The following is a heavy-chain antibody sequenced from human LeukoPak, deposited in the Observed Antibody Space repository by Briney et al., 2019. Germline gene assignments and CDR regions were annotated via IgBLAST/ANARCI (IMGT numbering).Heavy chain of an antibody. D-gene: IGHD6-19*01. CDR2: ISSSGGTT. J-gene: IGHJ4*02. Sequence: GGSLRLSCAASGSTFSDYYMTWIRQAPGKGLEWVSYISSSGGTTHYADSVKGRFTISRNNAKNSLFVQMSNLSAEDTAVYYCARVPRSGGSIDYWGQGTLVTVSS. V-gene: IGHV3-11*01. CDR3: ARVPRSGGSIDY. CDR1: GSTFSDYY.